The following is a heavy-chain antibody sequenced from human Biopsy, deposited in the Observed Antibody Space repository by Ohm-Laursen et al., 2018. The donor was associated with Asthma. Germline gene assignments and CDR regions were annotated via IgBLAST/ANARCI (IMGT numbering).Heavy chain of an antibody. CDR1: GFRFPIYG. CDR2: ISYDGRET. J-gene: IGHJ6*02. CDR3: MRDRFYNSVTSESFYYGVGV. D-gene: IGHD2-21*02. Sequence: SLRLSCVASGFRFPIYGMHWVRQGPSKGPEGVALISYDGRETGYVDSVKGRFTISRDNFRNTVHLQMSSLRPEDSAVYYCMRDRFYNSVTSESFYYGVGVWGQGTTVTVSS. V-gene: IGHV3-30*03.